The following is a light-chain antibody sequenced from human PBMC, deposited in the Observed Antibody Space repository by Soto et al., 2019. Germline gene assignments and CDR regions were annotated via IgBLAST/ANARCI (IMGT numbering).Light chain of an antibody. CDR1: QSVSSSY. J-gene: IGKJ1*01. V-gene: IGKV3-20*01. Sequence: ETVLTQSPGTLSLSPGERATLSCRASQSVSSSYLAWYQQKPGQAPRLLIYGASSRATGIPDRFSGSGSGTDFTLTISRLEAEDVAVYCCHQYGSSPPSWTFGQGTKVEIK. CDR2: GAS. CDR3: HQYGSSPPSWT.